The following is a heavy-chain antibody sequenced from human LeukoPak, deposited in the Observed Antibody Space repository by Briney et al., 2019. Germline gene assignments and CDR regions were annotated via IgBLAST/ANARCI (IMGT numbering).Heavy chain of an antibody. D-gene: IGHD3-22*01. CDR2: IYHSGST. J-gene: IGHJ3*02. CDR3: ARDLYYYDSSGSQRGDAFDI. V-gene: IGHV4-38-2*02. Sequence: SETLSLTCTVSGYSISSGYYWGWIRQPPGKGLEWIGSIYHSGSTYYNPSLKSRVTISVDTSKNQFSLKLSSVTAADTAVYYCARDLYYYDSSGSQRGDAFDIWGQGTMVTVSS. CDR1: GYSISSGYY.